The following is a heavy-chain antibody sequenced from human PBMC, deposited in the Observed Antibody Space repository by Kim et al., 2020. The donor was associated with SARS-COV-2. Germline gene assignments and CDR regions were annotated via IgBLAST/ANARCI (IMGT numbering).Heavy chain of an antibody. CDR3: ARLTYCAGDCYDRHFDN. J-gene: IGHJ4*02. D-gene: IGHD2-21*02. CDR2: MRGDGTYV. Sequence: GGSLRLSCVASGVTFSSHWSHWVGQTPGKGLLWVSRMRGDGTYVDYADSVKGRFTISREKAKNTLSLQMNSLRAEDTAVYYCARLTYCAGDCYDRHFDNWGQGVLVTVAP. V-gene: IGHV3-74*01. CDR1: GVTFSSHW.